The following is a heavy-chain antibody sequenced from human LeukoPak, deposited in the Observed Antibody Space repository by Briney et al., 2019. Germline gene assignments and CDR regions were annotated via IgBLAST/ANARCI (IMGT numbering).Heavy chain of an antibody. CDR2: INHSGST. CDR1: GGSISSYY. V-gene: IGHV4-34*01. D-gene: IGHD3-22*01. CDR3: ARRGWGYYDSSGYYRFDY. Sequence: PSETLSLTCTVSGGSISSYYWSWIRQPPGKGLEWIGEINHSGSTNYNPSLKSRVTISVDTSKNQFSLKLSSVTAADTAVYYCARRGWGYYDSSGYYRFDYWGQGTLVTVSS. J-gene: IGHJ4*02.